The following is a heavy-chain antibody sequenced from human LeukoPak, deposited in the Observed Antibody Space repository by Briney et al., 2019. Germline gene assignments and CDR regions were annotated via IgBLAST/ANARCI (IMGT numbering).Heavy chain of an antibody. V-gene: IGHV4-34*01. Sequence: SETLSLTCAVYGGSFSGYYWSWIRQPPGKGLEWIGEINHSGSTNYNPSLKSRVTISVDTSKNQFSLKLSSVTAADTAVYYCARGDLAAAGTATVYYMDVWGKGTTVTVSS. CDR3: ARGDLAAAGTATVYYMDV. CDR1: GGSFSGYY. J-gene: IGHJ6*03. D-gene: IGHD6-13*01. CDR2: INHSGST.